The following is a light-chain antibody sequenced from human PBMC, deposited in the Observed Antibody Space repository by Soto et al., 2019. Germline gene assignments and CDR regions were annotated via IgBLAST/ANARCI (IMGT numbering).Light chain of an antibody. Sequence: DIQVTQSPSSVSASVGDRVTITCRASQGVSTWLAWYQQKPGKAPKVLIYHVSSLESGVPSRFSGSGSGTDLTLTINSLQPEDFATYYCQQVATFPYTFGQGTKVDIK. J-gene: IGKJ2*01. V-gene: IGKV1-12*01. CDR2: HVS. CDR3: QQVATFPYT. CDR1: QGVSTW.